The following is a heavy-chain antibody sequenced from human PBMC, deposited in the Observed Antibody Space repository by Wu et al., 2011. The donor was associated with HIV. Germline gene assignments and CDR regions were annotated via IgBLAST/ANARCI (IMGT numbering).Heavy chain of an antibody. CDR2: IYPGDSDT. V-gene: IGHV5-51*01. Sequence: VQLVQSGAEVKKPGESLKISCKVLDTALHLLDRLGAPDARKGLEWMGIIYPGDSDTRYSPSFRGQVTISADKSITTAYLQWSSLRASDTAMYYCARVAIEIRQYSGTYYFDYWGQGTLVTVSS. J-gene: IGHJ4*02. CDR3: ARVAIEIRQYSGTYYFDY. D-gene: IGHD1-26*01. CDR1: DTALHLL.